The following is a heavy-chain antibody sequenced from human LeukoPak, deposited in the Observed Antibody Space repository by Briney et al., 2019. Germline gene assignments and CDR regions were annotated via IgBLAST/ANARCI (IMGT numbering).Heavy chain of an antibody. J-gene: IGHJ6*03. V-gene: IGHV3-7*03. Sequence: PGGSLRLSCAASGFTFSSYWMSWVRQAPGKGLEWVANIKQDGSEKDYVDSVKGRFTISRDNAKNSLYLQMNSLRDEDTAVYYCAKGAGSYYYYMDVWGKGTTVTVSS. D-gene: IGHD1-14*01. CDR2: IKQDGSEK. CDR1: GFTFSSYW. CDR3: AKGAGSYYYYMDV.